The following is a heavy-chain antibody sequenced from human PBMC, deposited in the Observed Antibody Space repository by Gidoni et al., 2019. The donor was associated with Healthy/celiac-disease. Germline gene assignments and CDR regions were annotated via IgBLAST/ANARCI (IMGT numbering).Heavy chain of an antibody. CDR2: ISSSSSYT. CDR1: AVTVRTYY. Sequence: QVQLVESGGCLVKPAWSLKLSCAASAVTVRTYYMSWIRQAPGKGLEWVSYISSSSSYTNYADSVKVRFTISRDNAKNSLYLQMNSLRAEDTAVYYCAREQSIGVGAISVFDYWGQGTLVTFSS. V-gene: IGHV3-11*06. J-gene: IGHJ4*02. CDR3: AREQSIGVGAISVFDY. D-gene: IGHD1-26*01.